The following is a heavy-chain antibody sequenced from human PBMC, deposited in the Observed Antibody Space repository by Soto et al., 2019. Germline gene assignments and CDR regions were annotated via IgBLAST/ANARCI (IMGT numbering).Heavy chain of an antibody. CDR3: AKVEYSSGWYFSSSYYYYGMDV. Sequence: GESLKISCAASGFTFSSYGMHWVRQAPGKGLEWVAVISYDGSNKYYADSVKGRFTISRDNSKNTLYLQMNSLRAEDTAVYYCAKVEYSSGWYFSSSYYYYGMDVWGQGTKVTVSS. V-gene: IGHV3-30*18. D-gene: IGHD6-19*01. J-gene: IGHJ6*02. CDR2: ISYDGSNK. CDR1: GFTFSSYG.